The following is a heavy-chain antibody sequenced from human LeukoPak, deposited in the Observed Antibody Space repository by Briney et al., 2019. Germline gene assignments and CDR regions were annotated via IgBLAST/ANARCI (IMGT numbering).Heavy chain of an antibody. CDR2: ITSGSTTI. Sequence: TGGSLRLSCAASGFAFSDYYMSWIRQAPGKGLEWVSYITSGSTTIYYADSVRGRFTISRDNAKNSLYLQMYSLRAEDTAVYYCARGAIAVSAFDIWGQGTMVSVSS. CDR3: ARGAIAVSAFDI. J-gene: IGHJ3*02. CDR1: GFAFSDYY. D-gene: IGHD6-19*01. V-gene: IGHV3-11*01.